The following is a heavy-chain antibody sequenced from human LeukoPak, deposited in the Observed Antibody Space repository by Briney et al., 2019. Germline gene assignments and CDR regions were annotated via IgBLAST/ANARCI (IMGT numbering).Heavy chain of an antibody. CDR3: ARSLLCSSTSCYLYYYYYYGMDV. D-gene: IGHD2-2*01. CDR1: GFTFSSYG. J-gene: IGHJ6*02. V-gene: IGHV3-30*03. CDR2: ISYDGSNK. Sequence: GGSLRLSCAASGFTFSSYGMHWVRQAPGKGLEWVAVISYDGSNKYYADSVKGRFTISRDNSKNTLYLQMNSLRAEDTAVYYCARSLLCSSTSCYLYYYYYYGMDVWGQGTTVTVSS.